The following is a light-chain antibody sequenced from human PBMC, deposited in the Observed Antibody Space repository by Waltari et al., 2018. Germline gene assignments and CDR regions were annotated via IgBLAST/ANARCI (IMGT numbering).Light chain of an antibody. Sequence: QSALTQPASVSASPGQSITISCTGTSNDVGGFDYVPWYQQHPDKAPTLIIHDVTKRPSGVSNRFSGSKSGNTAYLTISGLQAEDESDYYCSSYTRSNHVAFGGGTKLTVL. CDR3: SSYTRSNHVA. CDR1: SNDVGGFDY. J-gene: IGLJ2*01. V-gene: IGLV2-14*03. CDR2: DVT.